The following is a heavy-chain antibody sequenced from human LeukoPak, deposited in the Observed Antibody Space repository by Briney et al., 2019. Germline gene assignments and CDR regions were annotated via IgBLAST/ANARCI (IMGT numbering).Heavy chain of an antibody. D-gene: IGHD3-10*01. J-gene: IGHJ4*02. CDR3: AKGIGELYDY. Sequence: GGSLRLSCAASGFTFSSYGIHWVRQAPGKGLEWVAFIRYDGSNKYHADSVKGRFTISRDNSKNTLYLQMNSLRAEDTAVYYCAKGIGELYDYWGQGTLVTVSS. V-gene: IGHV3-30*02. CDR2: IRYDGSNK. CDR1: GFTFSSYG.